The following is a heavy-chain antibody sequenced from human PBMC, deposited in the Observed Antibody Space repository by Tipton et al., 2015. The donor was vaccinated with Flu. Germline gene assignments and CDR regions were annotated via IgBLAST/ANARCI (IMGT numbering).Heavy chain of an antibody. Sequence: TLSLTCAVYGGSFSGYYWSWIRQPPGKGLEWIGEINHSGSTNYNPSLKSRVTISVDTSKNQFSLELSSVTAADTAVYYCARGDCSSTSCLDYWGQGTLVTVSS. V-gene: IGHV4-34*01. CDR2: INHSGST. CDR1: GGSFSGYY. D-gene: IGHD2-2*01. CDR3: ARGDCSSTSCLDY. J-gene: IGHJ4*02.